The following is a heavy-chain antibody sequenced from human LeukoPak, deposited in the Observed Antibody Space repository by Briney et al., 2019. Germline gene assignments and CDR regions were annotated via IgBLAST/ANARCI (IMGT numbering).Heavy chain of an antibody. CDR1: GYTFTGYY. V-gene: IGHV1-2*02. Sequence: GASVKVSCKASGYTFTGYYMHWVRQAPGQGLEWMGWINPNSGGTNYAQKFLGRVTMTRDTSISTAYMELSRLRSDDTAVYYCARGRGGFYYYYMDVWGKGTTVTVSS. J-gene: IGHJ6*03. CDR3: ARGRGGFYYYYMDV. CDR2: INPNSGGT.